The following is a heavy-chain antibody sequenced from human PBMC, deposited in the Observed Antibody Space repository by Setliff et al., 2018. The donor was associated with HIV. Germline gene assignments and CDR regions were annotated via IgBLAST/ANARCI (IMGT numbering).Heavy chain of an antibody. J-gene: IGHJ6*02. CDR3: ARAPDLGAHV. V-gene: IGHV3-21*01. D-gene: IGHD1-26*01. CDR2: ISSSSRSK. CDR1: GFAFSFYA. Sequence: GGSLRLSCAASGFAFSFYAMNWVRQAPGKGLEWVSSISSSSRSKYYADSVKGRFTISRDNAKNTLYLQMNSLRAEDTAVYYCARAPDLGAHVWGQGTTVTVSS.